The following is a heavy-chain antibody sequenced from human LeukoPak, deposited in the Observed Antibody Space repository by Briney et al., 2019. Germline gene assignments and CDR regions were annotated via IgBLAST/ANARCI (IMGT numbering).Heavy chain of an antibody. CDR3: ARSLGTPARAFDI. CDR1: GFTFSSYA. V-gene: IGHV3-30-3*01. D-gene: IGHD3-10*01. CDR2: ISYDGSNK. J-gene: IGHJ3*02. Sequence: GGSLRLSCAASGFTFSSYAMHWVRQAPGKGLEWVAVISYDGSNKYYADSVKGRFTISRDNSKNTLYLQMNSLRAEDTAVYYCARSLGTPARAFDIWGQGTMVTVSS.